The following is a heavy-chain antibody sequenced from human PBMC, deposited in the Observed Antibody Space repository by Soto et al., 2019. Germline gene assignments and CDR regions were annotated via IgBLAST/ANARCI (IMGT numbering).Heavy chain of an antibody. D-gene: IGHD3-16*01. Sequence: PGESLKISCEGSGFSFTSYWIAWVRQVPGKGLEWMGIIYPADSDTRYSPSFQGQATISADNSISTAYLQWSSLKPSDTGKYYCARRGKYPNWLDTWGQGTLVTVSS. CDR1: GFSFTSYW. J-gene: IGHJ5*02. CDR2: IYPADSDT. CDR3: ARRGKYPNWLDT. V-gene: IGHV5-51*01.